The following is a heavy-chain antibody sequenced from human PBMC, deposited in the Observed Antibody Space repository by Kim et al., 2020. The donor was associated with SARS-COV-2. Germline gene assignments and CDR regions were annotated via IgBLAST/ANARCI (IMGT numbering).Heavy chain of an antibody. CDR3: ARGATVTPPDY. Sequence: GGSLRLSCAASGFTFSSYWMHWVRQAPGKGLVWVSRINSDGSSTSYADSVKGRFTISRDNAKNTLYLQMNSLRAEDTAVYYCARGATVTPPDYWGQGTLVTVSS. CDR2: INSDGSST. CDR1: GFTFSSYW. D-gene: IGHD4-17*01. J-gene: IGHJ4*02. V-gene: IGHV3-74*01.